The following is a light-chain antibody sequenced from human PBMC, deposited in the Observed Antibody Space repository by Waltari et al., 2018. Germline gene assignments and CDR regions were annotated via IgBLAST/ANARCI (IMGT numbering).Light chain of an antibody. CDR2: AAS. J-gene: IGKJ5*01. CDR3: QQANRFPLT. CDR1: QGISSC. V-gene: IGKV1-12*01. Sequence: DIQLTQFPSSVSASVGDRVTITCRASQGISSCLAWYEQQPGEAPKVLMYAASSLQSGVPSRFSGSGSGTDFTLTIISLQPEDFATYYCQQANRFPLTFGQGTRLEIK.